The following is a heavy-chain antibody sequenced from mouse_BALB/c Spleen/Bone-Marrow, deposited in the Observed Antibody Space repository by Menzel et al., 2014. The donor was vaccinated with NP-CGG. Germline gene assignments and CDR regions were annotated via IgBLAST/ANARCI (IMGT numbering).Heavy chain of an antibody. Sequence: VNVVESGPGLVAPSQSLSITCTVSGFSLTSYGVHWVRQPPRKGLEWLGVIWAGGSTNYNSALMSRLSISKDNSKSQVFLKMNSLQTDDTAMYYCARVIRYESYFDYWGQGTTLTVSS. J-gene: IGHJ2*01. CDR1: GFSLTSYG. CDR2: IWAGGST. D-gene: IGHD2-14*01. V-gene: IGHV2-9*02. CDR3: ARVIRYESYFDY.